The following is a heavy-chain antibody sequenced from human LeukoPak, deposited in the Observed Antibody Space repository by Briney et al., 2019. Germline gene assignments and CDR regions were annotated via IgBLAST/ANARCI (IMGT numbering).Heavy chain of an antibody. V-gene: IGHV3-23*01. J-gene: IGHJ4*02. D-gene: IGHD3-22*01. CDR2: ITISGST. Sequence: PGGSLRLSCAASGFTFSSYAKSWVRQAPGKGLEWVSSITISGSTYYADSVKGRFTISRDNSKNTLYLQMNSLRAEDTAVYYCAKWGYYYDRSGYSDTVDYWGQGTLVTVSS. CDR3: AKWGYYYDRSGYSDTVDY. CDR1: GFTFSSYA.